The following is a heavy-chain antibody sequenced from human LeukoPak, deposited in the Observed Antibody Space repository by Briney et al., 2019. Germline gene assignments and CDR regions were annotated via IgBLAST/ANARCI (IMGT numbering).Heavy chain of an antibody. CDR2: IKQDGSEK. V-gene: IGHV3-7*01. D-gene: IGHD3-10*01. J-gene: IGHJ3*02. CDR1: GFTFSSYW. Sequence: GGSLRLSCVASGFTFSSYWMSGVRQAPGKGLEWVANIKQDGSEKYYVDSVKGRFTIYRDNAKNSLYLQMNSLRAEDTAVYYCARELSTRELDIWGQGTMVTVSS. CDR3: ARELSTRELDI.